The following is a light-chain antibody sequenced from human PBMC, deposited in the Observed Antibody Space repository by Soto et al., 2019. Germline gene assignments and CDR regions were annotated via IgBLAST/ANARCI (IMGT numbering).Light chain of an antibody. V-gene: IGKV1-17*02. CDR1: QGITND. CDR2: AAS. CDR3: LQYNSFPFT. Sequence: DIQMTQSPSSLSASVGDRVTITCRASQGITNDLGWYQQKPGEAPKRLIYAASTLQSGVPSRFSGSGSGTEFTLTISNLQPEDFATYYCLQYNSFPFTVGPGTKVDIK. J-gene: IGKJ3*01.